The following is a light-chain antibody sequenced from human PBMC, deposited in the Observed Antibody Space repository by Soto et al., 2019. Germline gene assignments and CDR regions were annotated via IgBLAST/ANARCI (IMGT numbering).Light chain of an antibody. CDR2: AAS. CDR3: QQSYSTPI. V-gene: IGKV1-39*01. CDR1: QSISSY. Sequence: DIQMTQSPSSLSASVGDRVTITCRASQSISSYLNWYQQKPGKAPKLLIYAASSLQSGFPSRFSGSGSGTDFTLTISSLQPEDFATYYCQQSYSTPIFGGGTKVEIK. J-gene: IGKJ4*01.